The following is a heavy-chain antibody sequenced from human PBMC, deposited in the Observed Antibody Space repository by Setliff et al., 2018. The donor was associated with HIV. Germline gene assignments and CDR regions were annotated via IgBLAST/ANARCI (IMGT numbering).Heavy chain of an antibody. V-gene: IGHV4-4*08. Sequence: SETLSLTCTVSGGSISGYYWSWIRQPPGKGLEWIAYIHTGGNTNYNPSLKSRVTISVDTSRNQFSLKLNSVTAADTAVYHCARRRGGTSRSFLDYWGQGNLVTVSS. D-gene: IGHD3-10*01. CDR1: GGSISGYY. CDR2: IHTGGNT. CDR3: ARRRGGTSRSFLDY. J-gene: IGHJ4*02.